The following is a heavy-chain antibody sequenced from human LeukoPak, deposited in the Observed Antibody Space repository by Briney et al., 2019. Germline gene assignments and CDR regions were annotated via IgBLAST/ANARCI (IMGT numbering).Heavy chain of an antibody. CDR2: IKQDGSEK. J-gene: IGHJ2*01. CDR3: ARARGDGYQWYFDL. D-gene: IGHD5-24*01. V-gene: IGHV3-7*01. Sequence: PGGSLRLSCAASGFTFSSYRMNWVRQAPWKGLEWVANIKQDGSEKNYVDFVKGRFTISRDNAKNSLDLQMNSLRAEDTAMYYCARARGDGYQWYFDLWGRGTLVTVSS. CDR1: GFTFSSYR.